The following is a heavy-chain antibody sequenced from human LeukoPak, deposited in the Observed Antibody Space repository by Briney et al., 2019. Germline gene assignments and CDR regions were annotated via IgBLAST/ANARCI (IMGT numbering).Heavy chain of an antibody. D-gene: IGHD3-10*01. CDR3: ARDPHRRGGYYYYHMDV. V-gene: IGHV1-2*06. J-gene: IGHJ6*03. CDR2: INPNSGGT. CDR1: GGTFSSYA. Sequence: ASVKVSCKASGGTFSSYAISWVRQAPGQGLEWMGRINPNSGGTNYAQKFQGRVTMTRDTSIGTAYMELSRLRSDDTAVYYCARDPHRRGGYYYYHMDVWGKGTTVTVSS.